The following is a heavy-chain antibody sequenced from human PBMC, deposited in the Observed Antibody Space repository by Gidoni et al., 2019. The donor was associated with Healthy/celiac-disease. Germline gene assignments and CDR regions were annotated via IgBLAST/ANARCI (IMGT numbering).Heavy chain of an antibody. CDR2: ISGSGGST. CDR3: AKAARFGEFRWFDP. Sequence: AVRWVRQAPGKGLEWVSAISGSGGSTYYADSVKGRFTISRDNSKNTLYLQMNSLRAEDTAVYYCAKAARFGEFRWFDPWGQGTLVTVSS. V-gene: IGHV3-23*01. CDR1: A. D-gene: IGHD3-10*01. J-gene: IGHJ5*02.